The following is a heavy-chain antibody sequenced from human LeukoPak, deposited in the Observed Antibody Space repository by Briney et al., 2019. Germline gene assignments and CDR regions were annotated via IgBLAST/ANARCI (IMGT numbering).Heavy chain of an antibody. J-gene: IGHJ6*02. V-gene: IGHV3-74*01. CDR2: INSDGSSI. Sequence: PGGSLRLSCAASGFTFSSYWMHWVRQAPGKGLVWVSRINSDGSSISYADSVKGRFTISRDNAKNTLYLQMNSLRAEDTAVYYCARVEVGPTRPGMDVWGQGTTVTVSS. CDR3: ARVEVGPTRPGMDV. CDR1: GFTFSSYW. D-gene: IGHD1-26*01.